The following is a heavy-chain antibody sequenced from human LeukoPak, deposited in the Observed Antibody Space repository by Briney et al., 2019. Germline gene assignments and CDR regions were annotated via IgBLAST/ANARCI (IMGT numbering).Heavy chain of an antibody. CDR2: INAGNGNT. CDR1: GYTFTSYA. CDR3: ARGGPRDAEEAFDI. Sequence: ASVKVSCKASGYTFTSYAMHWVRQAPGQRLEWMGWINAGNGNTKYSQKFQGRVTITRDTSASTAYMELRSLRSDDTAVYYCARGGPRDAEEAFDIWGQGTMVTVSS. D-gene: IGHD6-25*01. V-gene: IGHV1-3*01. J-gene: IGHJ3*02.